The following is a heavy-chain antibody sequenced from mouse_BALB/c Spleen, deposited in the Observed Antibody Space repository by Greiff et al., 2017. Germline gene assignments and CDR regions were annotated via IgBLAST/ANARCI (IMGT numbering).Heavy chain of an antibody. J-gene: IGHJ3*01. Sequence: EVQGVESGGGLVKPGGSLKLSCAASGFAFSSYDMSWVRQTPEKRLEWVAYISSGGGSTYYPDTVKGRFTISRDNAKNTLYLQMSSLKSEDTAMYYCARRDYDWFACWGQGTLVTVSA. D-gene: IGHD2-4*01. V-gene: IGHV5-12-1*01. CDR3: ARRDYDWFAC. CDR2: ISSGGGST. CDR1: GFAFSSYD.